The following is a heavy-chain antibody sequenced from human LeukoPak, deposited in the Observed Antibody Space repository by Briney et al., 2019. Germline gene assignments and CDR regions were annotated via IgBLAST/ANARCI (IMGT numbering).Heavy chain of an antibody. CDR2: IYTSGST. CDR1: GGSISSGGYY. J-gene: IGHJ4*02. V-gene: IGHV4-61*02. Sequence: SETLSRSCTVSGGSISSGGYYWSWIRQPPGKGLEWIGRIYTSGSTNYNPSLKSRVTISVDTSKNQFSLKLSSVTAADTAVYYCARVSGSYRWYFDYWGQGTLVTVSS. CDR3: ARVSGSYRWYFDY. D-gene: IGHD1-26*01.